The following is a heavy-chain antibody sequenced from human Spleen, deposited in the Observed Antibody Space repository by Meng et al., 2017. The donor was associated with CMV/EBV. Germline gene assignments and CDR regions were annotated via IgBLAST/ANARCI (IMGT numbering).Heavy chain of an antibody. J-gene: IGHJ4*02. Sequence: QVQLVQSGAEVKKPGASVKVSCKASGYTFTSYYMHWVRQAPGQGLEWMGIINPSSGSTSYAQKFQVRVSMTRDTSTSKVYMELSSLRSEDTAVYYCARDGLGNYYYGYWGQGTLVTVSS. CDR2: INPSSGST. CDR1: GYTFTSYY. CDR3: ARDGLGNYYYGY. D-gene: IGHD3/OR15-3a*01. V-gene: IGHV1-46*01.